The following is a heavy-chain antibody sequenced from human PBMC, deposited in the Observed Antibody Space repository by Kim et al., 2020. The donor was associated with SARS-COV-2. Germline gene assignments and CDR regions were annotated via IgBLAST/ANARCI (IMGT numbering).Heavy chain of an antibody. CDR3: ARDGYCSGGSCS. D-gene: IGHD2-15*01. Sequence: NYAQKFQGGVTITADESTSTAYMELSSLRSEDTTVYYCARDGYCSGGSCSWGQGTLVTVSS. V-gene: IGHV1-69*01. J-gene: IGHJ4*02.